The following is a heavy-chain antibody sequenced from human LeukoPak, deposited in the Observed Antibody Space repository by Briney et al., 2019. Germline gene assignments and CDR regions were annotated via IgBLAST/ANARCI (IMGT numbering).Heavy chain of an antibody. Sequence: GSLRLSCTASGFTFSSYSMNWVRQAPGKGLEWVSFISSGSYIYYSDSVKDRCTISRDNAKNSLYLQLNSLRADDTAVYYCAREARITGTYKPSFDPWGQGTLVTVSS. CDR3: AREARITGTYKPSFDP. D-gene: IGHD1-7*01. V-gene: IGHV3-21*01. J-gene: IGHJ5*02. CDR1: GFTFSSYS. CDR2: ISSGSYI.